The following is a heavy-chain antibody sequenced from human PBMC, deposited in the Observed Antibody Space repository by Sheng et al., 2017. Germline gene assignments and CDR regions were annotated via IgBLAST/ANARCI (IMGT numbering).Heavy chain of an antibody. CDR2: IIPILGIA. CDR1: GGTFSSYA. J-gene: IGHJ6*03. V-gene: IGHV1-69*04. CDR3: AREDRTWIQLSRNYYYMDV. D-gene: IGHD5-18*01. Sequence: QVQLVQSGAEVKKPGSSVKVSCKASGGTFSSYAISWVRQAPGQGLEWMGGIIPILGIANYAQKFQGRVTITADKSTSTAYMELSSLRSEDTAVYYCAREDRTWIQLSRNYYYMDVWGKGTTVTVSS.